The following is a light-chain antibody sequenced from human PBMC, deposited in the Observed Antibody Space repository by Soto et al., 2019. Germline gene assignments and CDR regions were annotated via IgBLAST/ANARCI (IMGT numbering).Light chain of an antibody. CDR2: DVS. CDR1: SSDVGGYNY. Sequence: QSALTQPRSVSGSPGQSVTISCTGTSSDVGGYNYVSWYQQHPGKAPKLMIYDVSKRPSGVPDRFSGSKSGTTASLAISGLQSGDEADYYCAAWDDSRYGVVFGGGTKLTVL. J-gene: IGLJ2*01. V-gene: IGLV2-11*01. CDR3: AAWDDSRYGVV.